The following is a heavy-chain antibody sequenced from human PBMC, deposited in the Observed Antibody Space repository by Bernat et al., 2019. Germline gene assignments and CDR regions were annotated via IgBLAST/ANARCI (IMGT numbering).Heavy chain of an antibody. CDR2: IWYDGSNK. CDR1: GFTFSSYG. J-gene: IGHJ3*02. D-gene: IGHD2-15*01. Sequence: QVQLVESGGGLVKPGGSLRLSCAASGFTFSSYGMHWVRQAPGKGLEWVAVIWYDGSNKYYADSVKGRFTISRDNSKNTLYLQMNSLRAEDTAVYYCARGMVAATSRDDAFDIWGQGTMVTVSS. V-gene: IGHV3-33*08. CDR3: ARGMVAATSRDDAFDI.